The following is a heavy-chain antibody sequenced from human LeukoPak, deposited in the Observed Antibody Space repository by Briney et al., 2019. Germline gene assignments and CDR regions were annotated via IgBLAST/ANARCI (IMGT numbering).Heavy chain of an antibody. J-gene: IGHJ4*02. CDR1: GGTFSSYA. D-gene: IGHD3-10*01. CDR2: IIPIFGTA. CDR3: ARDLYGSGSYTGTFDY. Sequence: ASVKVSCKASGGTFSSYAISWVRQAPGQGLEWMGGIIPIFGTANYAQKFQGRVTITADESTSTAYIELSSLRSEDTAVYYCARDLYGSGSYTGTFDYWGQGTLVTVSS. V-gene: IGHV1-69*13.